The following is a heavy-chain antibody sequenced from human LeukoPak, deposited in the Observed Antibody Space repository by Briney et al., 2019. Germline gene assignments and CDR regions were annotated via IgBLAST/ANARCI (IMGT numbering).Heavy chain of an antibody. CDR1: GGSISSYY. Sequence: PSETLSLTCTVSGGSISSYYWSWIRQPPGKGLEWIGYIYYSGSTNYNPSLKSRVTISVDTSKNQFSLKLSPVTAADTAVYYCARHDSSGYYFDYWGQGTLVTVSS. CDR2: IYYSGST. CDR3: ARHDSSGYYFDY. J-gene: IGHJ4*02. V-gene: IGHV4-59*08. D-gene: IGHD3-22*01.